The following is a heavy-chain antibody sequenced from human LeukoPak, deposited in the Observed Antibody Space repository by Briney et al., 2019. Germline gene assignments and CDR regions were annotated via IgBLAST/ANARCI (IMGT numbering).Heavy chain of an antibody. D-gene: IGHD3-3*01. J-gene: IGHJ4*02. CDR2: ILWDDDE. Sequence: SGPTLMRPTQTLTLTCTFSGFSLSTHGKAVGWIRQPPGKALKWLGIILWDDDERYSPTLRSRVSVSKDTSKNQVVLTMTNMDPADTATYYCAHPTRSGFYTAFDYWGQGTLVSASS. CDR1: GFSLSTHGKA. V-gene: IGHV2-5*02. CDR3: AHPTRSGFYTAFDY.